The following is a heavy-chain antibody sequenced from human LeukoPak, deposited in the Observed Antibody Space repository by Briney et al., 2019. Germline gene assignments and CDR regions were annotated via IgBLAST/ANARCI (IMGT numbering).Heavy chain of an antibody. Sequence: GGSLRLSCAASGFTFSSYWMSWVRQAPGKGLEWVANIKQDGSEKYYVDSVKGRFTISRDNAKNSLYLQMNSLRAEDTAVYYCANGDYYGSGSYGGMFDYWGQGTLVTVSS. D-gene: IGHD3-10*01. V-gene: IGHV3-7*01. J-gene: IGHJ4*02. CDR3: ANGDYYGSGSYGGMFDY. CDR1: GFTFSSYW. CDR2: IKQDGSEK.